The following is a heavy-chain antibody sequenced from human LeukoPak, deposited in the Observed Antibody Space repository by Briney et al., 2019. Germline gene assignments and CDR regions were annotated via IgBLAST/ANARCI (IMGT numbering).Heavy chain of an antibody. V-gene: IGHV4-34*01. D-gene: IGHD3-3*01. CDR2: INHSGST. CDR3: ARLEERFLEWFDY. CDR1: GGSFSGYY. J-gene: IGHJ4*02. Sequence: PSETLSLTCAVYGGSFSGYYWSWIRQPPGKGLEWIGEINHSGSTNYNPSLKSRVTISVDKSKNQFSLKLSSVTAADTAVYYCARLEERFLEWFDYWGQGTLVTVSS.